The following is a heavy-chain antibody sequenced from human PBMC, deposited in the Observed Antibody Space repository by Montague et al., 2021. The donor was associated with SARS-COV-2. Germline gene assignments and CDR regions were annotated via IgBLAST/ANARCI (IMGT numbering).Heavy chain of an antibody. CDR3: AKDFAMVRGGMDV. V-gene: IGHV3-30*18. CDR1: GFTFSSYG. Sequence: SLRLSGAASGFTFSSYGTHWVRQAPGKGLEWVAVISYDGSNKYYADSVKGRFTISRDNSKNTLYLQMNSLRAEDTAVYYCAKDFAMVRGGMDVWGQGTTVTVSS. D-gene: IGHD3-10*01. J-gene: IGHJ6*02. CDR2: ISYDGSNK.